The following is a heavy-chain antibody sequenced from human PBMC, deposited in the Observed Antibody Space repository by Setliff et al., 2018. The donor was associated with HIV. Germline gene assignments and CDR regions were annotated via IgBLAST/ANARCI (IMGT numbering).Heavy chain of an antibody. CDR1: GYTFTSYY. J-gene: IGHJ4*02. V-gene: IGHV1-46*01. CDR3: ARDGLYSSSWYWGSWGEQWTNTRLDY. D-gene: IGHD6-13*01. Sequence: ASVKVSCKASGYTFTSYYMHWVRQAPGQGLEWMGIINPSGGSTSYAQKFQGRVTMTRDTSTSTVYMELSSLRSEDTAVYYCARDGLYSSSWYWGSWGEQWTNTRLDYWGQGTLVTVSS. CDR2: INPSGGST.